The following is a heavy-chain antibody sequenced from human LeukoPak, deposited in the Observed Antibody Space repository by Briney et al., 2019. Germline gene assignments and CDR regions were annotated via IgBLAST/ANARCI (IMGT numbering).Heavy chain of an antibody. J-gene: IGHJ6*03. CDR3: AKAPATGEGYYFYYMDV. D-gene: IGHD7-27*01. CDR2: TNGRAATT. V-gene: IGHV3-23*01. CDR1: GFIFSNYA. Sequence: GGSLRLSCAASGFIFSNYAMTWVRQAPGKGLEWVASTNGRAATTYYADSVKGRFTISRDNSKNTLYLQMNSLGADDTAVYYCAKAPATGEGYYFYYMDVWGKGTTVTVS.